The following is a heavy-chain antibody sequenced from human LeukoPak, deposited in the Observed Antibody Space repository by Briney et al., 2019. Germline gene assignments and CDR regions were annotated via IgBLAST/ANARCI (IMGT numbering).Heavy chain of an antibody. CDR3: ARDKGVVVTAIGYFDY. J-gene: IGHJ4*02. V-gene: IGHV3-33*01. CDR1: GFTFSSYG. Sequence: GRSLRLSCAASGFTFSSYGMHWVRQAPGKGLERVAVIWYDGSNKYYADSVKGRFTISRDNSKNTLYLQMNSLRAEDTAVYYCARDKGVVVTAIGYFDYWGQGTLVTVSS. CDR2: IWYDGSNK. D-gene: IGHD2-21*02.